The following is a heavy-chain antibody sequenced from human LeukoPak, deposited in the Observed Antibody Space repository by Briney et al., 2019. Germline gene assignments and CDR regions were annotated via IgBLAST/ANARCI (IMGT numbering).Heavy chain of an antibody. V-gene: IGHV3-7*01. J-gene: IGHJ4*02. CDR2: IKQDGSEK. CDR3: ARNQRRLDY. D-gene: IGHD1-14*01. Sequence: PGGSLRLSCAASGFTFSSFWKSWGRQAPGKGLELVANIKQDGSEKYYVDSVKGRFTISRDNAKNALYLQMNSLRAEDTAVYYCARNQRRLDYWGQGTLVTVSS. CDR1: GFTFSSFW.